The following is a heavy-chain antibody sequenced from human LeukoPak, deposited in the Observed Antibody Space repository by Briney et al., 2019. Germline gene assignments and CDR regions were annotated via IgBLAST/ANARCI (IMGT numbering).Heavy chain of an antibody. Sequence: SETLSLTCTVSGASISSTTYYWGWIRQPPGRGLEWFGSIYYSGSTYYNPSLKSRVTISVDTSKNQFSLKLSSVTAADTAVYYCARTNGRGNFDYWGQGILVTVSS. CDR2: IYYSGST. CDR1: GASISSTTYY. J-gene: IGHJ4*02. D-gene: IGHD2-15*01. CDR3: ARTNGRGNFDY. V-gene: IGHV4-39*01.